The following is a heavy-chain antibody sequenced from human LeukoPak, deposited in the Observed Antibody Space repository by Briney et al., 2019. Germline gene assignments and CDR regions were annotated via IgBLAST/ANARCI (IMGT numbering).Heavy chain of an antibody. CDR3: TREHRCASDY. Sequence: ASLKVSCKTSGYTFNDYYVHWVRQAPGQVLERVGWIYPKTGGTDYTQNFQGRVSLTSDTSVRTVYMELRGLRSDDTALYYCTREHRCASDYWGQGTLVTVSS. J-gene: IGHJ4*02. V-gene: IGHV1-2*02. CDR2: IYPKTGGT. CDR1: GYTFNDYY. D-gene: IGHD4-17*01.